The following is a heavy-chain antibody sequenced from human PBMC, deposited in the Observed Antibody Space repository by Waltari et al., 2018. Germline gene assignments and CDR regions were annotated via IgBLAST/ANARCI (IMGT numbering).Heavy chain of an antibody. D-gene: IGHD6-19*01. CDR3: ARALSLADPLDY. CDR2: IYYSGST. J-gene: IGHJ4*02. Sequence: QVQLQESGPGLVKPSETLSLTCTVSGGSLSSYYRTWIRQPPGKGLEWIGYIYYSGSTNYNPSLKSRVTISVDTSKNQFSLKLSSVTAADTAVYYCARALSLADPLDYWGQGTLVTVSS. V-gene: IGHV4-59*01. CDR1: GGSLSSYY.